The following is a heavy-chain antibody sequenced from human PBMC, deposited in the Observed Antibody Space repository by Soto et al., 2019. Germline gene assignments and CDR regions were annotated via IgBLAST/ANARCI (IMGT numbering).Heavy chain of an antibody. CDR3: ARDRPLEAVAGTDY. V-gene: IGHV1-69*04. CDR1: GGTFSSYT. D-gene: IGHD6-19*01. Sequence: SVKVSCKASGGTFSSYTISWVRQAPGQGLEWMGRIIPILGIANYAQKFQGRVTMTRDTSTSTVYMELSSLRSEDTAVYYCARDRPLEAVAGTDYWGQGTLVTVSS. CDR2: IIPILGIA. J-gene: IGHJ4*02.